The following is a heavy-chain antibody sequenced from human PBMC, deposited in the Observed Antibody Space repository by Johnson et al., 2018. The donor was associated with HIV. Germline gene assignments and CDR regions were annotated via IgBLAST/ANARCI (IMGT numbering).Heavy chain of an antibody. CDR3: ARAPRWSQTFDL. D-gene: IGHD2-15*01. Sequence: EQLVESGGGVERPGGSLRLSCAASGFTFSSYWMSWVRQAPGKGLEWVSLIYSDGSTYYVDSVKGRFTISRDNSKNTLYLQMNSLRAEDTALYYCARAPRWSQTFDLWGQGTMVTVSS. CDR2: IYSDGST. CDR1: GFTFSSYW. V-gene: IGHV3-23*03. J-gene: IGHJ3*01.